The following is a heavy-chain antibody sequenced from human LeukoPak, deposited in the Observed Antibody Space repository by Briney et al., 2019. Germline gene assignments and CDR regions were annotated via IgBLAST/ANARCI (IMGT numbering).Heavy chain of an antibody. J-gene: IGHJ4*02. V-gene: IGHV4-31*03. Sequence: SETLSLTCTVSGGSISSGGYYWSWIRQHPGKGLEWIGYIYYSGSTYYNPSLKSRVTISVDTSKNQVSLKLSSVTAADTAVYYCARVGSSGWVDYWGQGTLVTVSS. D-gene: IGHD6-19*01. CDR3: ARVGSSGWVDY. CDR2: IYYSGST. CDR1: GGSISSGGYY.